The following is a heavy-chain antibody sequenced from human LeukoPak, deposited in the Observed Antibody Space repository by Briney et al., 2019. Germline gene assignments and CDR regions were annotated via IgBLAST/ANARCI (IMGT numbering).Heavy chain of an antibody. CDR1: GGTFGSYA. D-gene: IGHD3-22*01. V-gene: IGHV1-69*05. CDR2: IVPVFGTT. CDR3: ARAGYYDSSRPQPYYFDR. Sequence: SVKVSCKASGGTFGSYAISWVRQAPGQGFEWVGTIVPVFGTTKYAQRFQGRLTIMTDDSTSTAYMELSSLRSEDSATYYCARAGYYDSSRPQPYYFDRWGQGTLVTVSS. J-gene: IGHJ4*02.